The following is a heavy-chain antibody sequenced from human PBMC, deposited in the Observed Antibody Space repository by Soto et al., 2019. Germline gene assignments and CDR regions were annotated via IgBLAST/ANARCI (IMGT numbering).Heavy chain of an antibody. CDR3: ARVPLRLGELSFYYFDY. CDR2: IIPIFGTA. CDR1: GGTFSSYA. J-gene: IGHJ4*02. Sequence: GASVKVSCKASGGTFSSYAISWVRQAPGQGLEWMGGIIPIFGTANYAQKFQGRVTITADESTSTAYMELSSLRSEDTAVYYCARVPLRLGELSFYYFDYWGQGTLVTVSS. V-gene: IGHV1-69*13. D-gene: IGHD3-16*02.